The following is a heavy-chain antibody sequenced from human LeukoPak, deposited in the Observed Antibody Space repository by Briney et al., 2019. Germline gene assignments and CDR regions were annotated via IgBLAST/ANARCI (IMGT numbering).Heavy chain of an antibody. V-gene: IGHV3-7*03. Sequence: PGGSLRLSCAASGFSFGNFWMSWVRQAPGRGLQWVASMKGDGSPTYYVDSVKGRFIISRHNARNSLYLQMNSLRAEDTAVYYCAKVFSSGSYYDEDYWGQGTLVTVSS. J-gene: IGHJ4*02. CDR1: GFSFGNFW. CDR2: MKGDGSPT. D-gene: IGHD1-26*01. CDR3: AKVFSSGSYYDEDY.